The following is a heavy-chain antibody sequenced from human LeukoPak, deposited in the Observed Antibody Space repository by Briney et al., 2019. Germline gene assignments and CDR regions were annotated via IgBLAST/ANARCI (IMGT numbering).Heavy chain of an antibody. D-gene: IGHD3-10*01. CDR3: ARLRTLATGVRYAFDI. Sequence: SETLSLTCTVSGGSISSYYWSWIRQPAGKGLEWIGRIYTSGSTNYNPSLKSRVTMSVDTSKNQFSLKLSSVTAADTAVYYRARLRTLATGVRYAFDIWGQGTMVTVSS. CDR1: GGSISSYY. J-gene: IGHJ3*02. CDR2: IYTSGST. V-gene: IGHV4-4*07.